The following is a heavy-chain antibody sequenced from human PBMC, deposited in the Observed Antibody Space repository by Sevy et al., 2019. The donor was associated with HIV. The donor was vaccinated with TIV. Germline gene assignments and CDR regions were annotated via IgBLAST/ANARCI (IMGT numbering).Heavy chain of an antibody. CDR3: VRIRFQTGAFDS. D-gene: IGHD7-27*01. CDR1: GYTFTGHY. J-gene: IGHJ4*02. Sequence: ASVKVSCKASGYTFTGHYLHWVRQAPGRGLEWMGWIDPISAGTNDAQKFKGRVTMARDMSISTAYMELSRLRFDDTAMYYCVRIRFQTGAFDSWGQGTLVTVSS. CDR2: IDPISAGT. V-gene: IGHV1-2*02.